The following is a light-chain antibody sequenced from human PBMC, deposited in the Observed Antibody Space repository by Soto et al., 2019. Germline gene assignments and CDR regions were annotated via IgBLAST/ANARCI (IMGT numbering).Light chain of an antibody. J-gene: IGKJ5*01. CDR1: QSVDNSH. V-gene: IGKV3-20*01. Sequence: ETVLTQSPGTLYFSPGERATLSCRASQSVDNSHVAWYQQRRGLPPRLLIYGASNRATGIPDRFSGSGSGEDFTLTIRRLEPEDFAVYFCHQYGNSPPGTLAQGTRLEIK. CDR2: GAS. CDR3: HQYGNSPPGT.